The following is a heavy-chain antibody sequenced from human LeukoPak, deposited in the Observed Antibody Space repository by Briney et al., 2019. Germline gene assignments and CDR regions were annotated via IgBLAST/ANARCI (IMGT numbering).Heavy chain of an antibody. J-gene: IGHJ4*02. CDR3: ARSSGYCSGGSCYSGGVYYFDY. CDR1: GVSISSGNYY. V-gene: IGHV4-39*01. Sequence: PSETLSLTCTVSGVSISSGNYYWTWIRQHPGKGLEWIGCLHPTGGTHYNPSLKGRVTMSVDTSKDQFSLKLSSVTAADTAVYYCARSSGYCSGGSCYSGGVYYFDYWGQGTLVTVSS. CDR2: LHPTGGT. D-gene: IGHD2-15*01.